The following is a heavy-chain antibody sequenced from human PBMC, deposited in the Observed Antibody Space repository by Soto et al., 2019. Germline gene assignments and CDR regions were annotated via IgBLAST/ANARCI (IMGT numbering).Heavy chain of an antibody. Sequence: EVQLVESGGGLIQRGGSLRLSCAALGFAAGSKSLTWVRQAPGKGLEWVSVIYGGGTTYYADSVKGRFTISRDTSKNTLYLQMNSLRAEDTAVYYCVQTTGWPGFDFWGQGTLVTVSS. CDR1: GFAAGSKS. D-gene: IGHD6-19*01. CDR3: VQTTGWPGFDF. V-gene: IGHV3-53*01. CDR2: IYGGGTT. J-gene: IGHJ4*02.